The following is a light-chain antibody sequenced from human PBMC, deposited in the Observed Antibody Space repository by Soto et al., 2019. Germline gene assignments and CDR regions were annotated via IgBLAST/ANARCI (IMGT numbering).Light chain of an antibody. CDR3: QQYNNWHQWT. CDR2: GAS. Sequence: VMTGSQTTLPVSPGGRATLSCRASQSLGSNLAWYQQRPGQPRRLLIYGASTRDTCVPTRFSGSGSGTEFILTMTNLQSEDFSVYYGQQYNNWHQWTFKQGTKVDIK. J-gene: IGKJ1*01. V-gene: IGKV3D-15*01. CDR1: QSLGSN.